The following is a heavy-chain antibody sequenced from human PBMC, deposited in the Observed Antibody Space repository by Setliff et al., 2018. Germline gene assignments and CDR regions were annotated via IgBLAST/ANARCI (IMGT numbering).Heavy chain of an antibody. CDR3: TRRPRGRAAFDI. CDR1: GGSISTSSHH. CDR2: IYSSGTT. D-gene: IGHD3-10*01. V-gene: IGHV4-39*01. Sequence: KTSETLSLTYTVSGGSISTSSHHWVWIRQSPGKGLEWIGTIYSSGTTYYNLSLKSRVTISLDTSKSQFSLNLGSVTAADTAVYYCTRRPRGRAAFDIWGQGTMVTVSS. J-gene: IGHJ3*02.